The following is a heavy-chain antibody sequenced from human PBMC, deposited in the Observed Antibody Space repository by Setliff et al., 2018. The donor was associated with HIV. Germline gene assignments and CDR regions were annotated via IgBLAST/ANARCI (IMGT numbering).Heavy chain of an antibody. D-gene: IGHD6-19*01. Sequence: SETLSLTCAVSGGSISSDYWTWIRQPAGKGLEWIGRIYSSGATNYNPSLKSRVTISLDTSKNQFSLKLTSVTAADTAVYYCARGVRDNSGWSSYYFDYWGQGTLVTVSS. CDR3: ARGVRDNSGWSSYYFDY. CDR1: GGSISSDY. J-gene: IGHJ4*02. CDR2: IYSSGAT. V-gene: IGHV4-4*07.